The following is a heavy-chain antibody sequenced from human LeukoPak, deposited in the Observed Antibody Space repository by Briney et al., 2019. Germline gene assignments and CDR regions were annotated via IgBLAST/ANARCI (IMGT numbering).Heavy chain of an antibody. V-gene: IGHV4-34*01. Sequence: SETLSLTCAIYGGSFSGYYWSWIRQPPGKGLEWIGEINHSGSTNYNPSLKSRVTISVDTSKNQFSLKLSSVTAADTAVYYCASRKWELVPRGAFDIWGQGTMVTVS. D-gene: IGHD1-26*01. CDR3: ASRKWELVPRGAFDI. CDR2: INHSGST. CDR1: GGSFSGYY. J-gene: IGHJ3*02.